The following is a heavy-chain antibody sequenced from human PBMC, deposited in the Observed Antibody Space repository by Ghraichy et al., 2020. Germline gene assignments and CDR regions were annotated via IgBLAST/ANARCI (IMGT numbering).Heavy chain of an antibody. V-gene: IGHV4-34*01. CDR1: GGSFSGYY. J-gene: IGHJ4*02. CDR2: INHSGST. D-gene: IGHD2-15*01. CDR3: ARGRGYCSGGSCYKPGGAY. Sequence: SETLSLTCAVYGGSFSGYYWSWIRQPPGKGLEWIGEINHSGSTNYNPSLKSRVTISVDTSKNQFSLKLSSVTAADTAVYYCARGRGYCSGGSCYKPGGAYWGQGTLVTVSS.